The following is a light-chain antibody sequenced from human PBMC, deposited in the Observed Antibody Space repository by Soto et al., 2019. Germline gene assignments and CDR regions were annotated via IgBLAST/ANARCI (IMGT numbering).Light chain of an antibody. Sequence: AIKFNKSTSSLSASVRDSVTITTPTSQGITRAVAGWQNKPGSPPMLLIDEASNLETGVPSSFRGSRTGTDFTLTISCLQREDIATYYCQQFHNYPGTFGGGTKEDNK. J-gene: IGKJ4*01. V-gene: IGKV1D-13*01. CDR1: QGITRA. CDR3: QQFHNYPGT. CDR2: EAS.